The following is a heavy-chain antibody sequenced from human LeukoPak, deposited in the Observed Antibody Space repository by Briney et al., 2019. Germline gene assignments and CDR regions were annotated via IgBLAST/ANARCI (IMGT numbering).Heavy chain of an antibody. V-gene: IGHV1-8*03. CDR1: GYTFTSYD. CDR3: ARGGRVAGRPTYDY. Sequence: ASVKVSCKASGYTFTSYDINWVRQATGQGLEWMGWMNPNSGNTGYAQKFQGRVTITRNTSISTAYMELSSLRSEDTAVYYCARGGRVAGRPTYDYWGQGTLVTVSS. D-gene: IGHD6-19*01. CDR2: MNPNSGNT. J-gene: IGHJ4*02.